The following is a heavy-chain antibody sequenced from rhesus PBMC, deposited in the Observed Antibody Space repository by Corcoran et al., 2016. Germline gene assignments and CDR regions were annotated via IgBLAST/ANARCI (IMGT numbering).Heavy chain of an antibody. D-gene: IGHD4-29*01. CDR2: ISSASSYI. V-gene: IGHV3S16*01. CDR3: ARGVTTVAATYWYFDI. CDR1: GFTFSSYG. J-gene: IGHJ2*01. Sequence: EVQLVESGGGLVQPGGSLRLSCAASGFTFSSYGMSWVRQAPGKGLEWVSSISSASSYIYYADSVKGLFTISRDNAKNSLSLQMNSLRAADTAVYYCARGVTTVAATYWYFDIWGPGTPITISS.